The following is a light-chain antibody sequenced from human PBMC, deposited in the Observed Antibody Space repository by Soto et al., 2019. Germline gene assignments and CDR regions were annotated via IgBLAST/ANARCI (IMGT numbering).Light chain of an antibody. J-gene: IGKJ3*01. CDR3: QQRADWPAT. CDR1: QSVSTY. CDR2: DAS. V-gene: IGKV3-11*01. Sequence: EIGLTQSPATLSLSPRGRAILSCRASQSVSTYLAWYQQKPGQAPRLLIFDASNRATGIPARFSGSGSGTDFTLTISSLEPEDFAVYYCQQRADWPATFGPGTKVDIK.